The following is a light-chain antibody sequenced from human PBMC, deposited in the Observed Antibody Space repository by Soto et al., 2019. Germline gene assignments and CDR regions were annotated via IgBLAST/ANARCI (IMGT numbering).Light chain of an antibody. Sequence: QSVLTQPPSVSAAPGQTVTISCSGSSSNIGNNYVSWYQQLPGTAPKLLIYDNNKRPSGIPDRFSGAKSGTSATLGITGRQTGDEADYYCGTCDSSLSAVVFGGGTKLTVL. J-gene: IGLJ2*01. CDR1: SSNIGNNY. CDR2: DNN. V-gene: IGLV1-51*01. CDR3: GTCDSSLSAVV.